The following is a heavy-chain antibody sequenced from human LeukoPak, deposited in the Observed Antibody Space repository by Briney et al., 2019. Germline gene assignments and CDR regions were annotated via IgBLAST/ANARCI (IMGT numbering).Heavy chain of an antibody. CDR2: ISYDGSNK. Sequence: GGSLRLSCAASGFIFSTYGMHWVRQPPGKGLEWVAVISYDGSNKYYADSVKGRFTISRDNSKNTLYLQMNSLRAEDTAVYYCAKFNGHYDFWSGYWSPYAFDIWGQGTMVTVSS. D-gene: IGHD3-3*01. CDR1: GFIFSTYG. J-gene: IGHJ3*02. V-gene: IGHV3-30*18. CDR3: AKFNGHYDFWSGYWSPYAFDI.